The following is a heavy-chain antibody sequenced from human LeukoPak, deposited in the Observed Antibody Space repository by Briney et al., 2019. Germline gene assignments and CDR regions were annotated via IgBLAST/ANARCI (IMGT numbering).Heavy chain of an antibody. Sequence: GASVKVSCKASGGTFSSYAISWVRQAPGQGLEWMGRIIPIFGTANYAQMFQGRVTITTDESTSTAYMELSSLRSEDTAVYYCARDLLVSDGAFDIWGQGTMVTVSS. CDR3: ARDLLVSDGAFDI. CDR1: GGTFSSYA. J-gene: IGHJ3*02. V-gene: IGHV1-69*05. D-gene: IGHD5/OR15-5a*01. CDR2: IIPIFGTA.